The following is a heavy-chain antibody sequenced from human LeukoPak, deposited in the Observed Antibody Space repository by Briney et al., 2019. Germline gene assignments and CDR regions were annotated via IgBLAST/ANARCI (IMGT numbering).Heavy chain of an antibody. Sequence: GGSLRLSCAASGFTFSTYAMHWVRQAPGKGLERVAVISHDGRNKYYADSVKGRFTISRDNSKNTLYLQMNSLRPEDTSMYYCARDGYQSSGTYCDHWGQGTLVTVSS. CDR1: GFTFSTYA. V-gene: IGHV3-30*04. CDR3: ARDGYQSSGTYCDH. D-gene: IGHD3-10*01. J-gene: IGHJ5*02. CDR2: ISHDGRNK.